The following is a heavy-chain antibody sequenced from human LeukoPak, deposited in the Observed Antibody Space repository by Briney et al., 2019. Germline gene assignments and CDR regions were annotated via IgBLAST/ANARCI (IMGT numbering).Heavy chain of an antibody. J-gene: IGHJ4*02. Sequence: SVKVSCKASGDTFSSYAISWVRQAPGQGLEWMGGINPIFGTTNYAQKFQGRVTITADESTSTAYMELSSLRSEDTAVYYCASHSPPDENMGYGDAGYWGQGTLVTVSS. D-gene: IGHD4-17*01. CDR2: INPIFGTT. CDR1: GDTFSSYA. V-gene: IGHV1-69*01. CDR3: ASHSPPDENMGYGDAGY.